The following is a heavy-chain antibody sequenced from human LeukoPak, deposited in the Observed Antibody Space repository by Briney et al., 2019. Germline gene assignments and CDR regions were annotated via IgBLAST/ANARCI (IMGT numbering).Heavy chain of an antibody. J-gene: IGHJ4*02. D-gene: IGHD3-22*01. CDR1: GFTFSTFG. CDR3: ARASPSGYAY. Sequence: GGSLRLSCVASGFTFSTFGMNWVRQAPGKGLEWVSYIGSGSSPIYYADSVKGRFIMSRDNAKNSLYLQMNSLRDEDAAVYYCARASPSGYAYWGQGTLVTVSS. V-gene: IGHV3-48*02. CDR2: IGSGSSPI.